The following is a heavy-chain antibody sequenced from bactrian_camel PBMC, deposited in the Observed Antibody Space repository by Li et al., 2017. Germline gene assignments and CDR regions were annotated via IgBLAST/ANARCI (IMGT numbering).Heavy chain of an antibody. Sequence: HVQLVESGGGSVQAGGSLRLSCTASGFLSHDCVIEYDRQATGKQREYVSSISPDGSSTYRSTVKGRFTISKDNAKNTAYLQMNSLKPEDTAMYYCVVGDSLLIGSDYLLTHPLMAEGWDQGTQVTVS. V-gene: IGHV3S53*01. CDR1: GFLSHDCV. J-gene: IGHJ4*01. CDR3: VVGDSLLIGSDYLLTHPLMAEG. D-gene: IGHD4*01. CDR2: ISPDGSS.